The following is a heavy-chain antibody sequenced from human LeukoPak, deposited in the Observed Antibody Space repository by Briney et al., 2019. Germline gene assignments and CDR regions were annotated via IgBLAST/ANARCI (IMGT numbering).Heavy chain of an antibody. CDR1: GFTFSSYS. J-gene: IGHJ4*02. Sequence: PGGSLRLSCAASGFTFSSYSMNWVRQAPGKGLEWVSYIGLGGSNIYYADSVRGRFTISRDNAKNSLYLQMNSLRAEDTAVYYCARDAGSSVRGIFDYWGQGTPVTVSS. CDR2: IGLGGSNI. V-gene: IGHV3-48*04. CDR3: ARDAGSSVRGIFDY. D-gene: IGHD2-2*01.